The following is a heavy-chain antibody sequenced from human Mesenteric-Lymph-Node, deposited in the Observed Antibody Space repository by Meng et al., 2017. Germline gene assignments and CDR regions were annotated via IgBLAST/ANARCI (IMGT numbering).Heavy chain of an antibody. J-gene: IGHJ5*02. CDR3: VRSSGWVRTGFDP. CDR1: GGSISTSGYY. CDR2: SGHSGIT. V-gene: IGHV4-39*01. Sequence: PQLQDSGPGLVKPSEALSLTRSVSGGSISTSGYYWGWIRQPPGKGLEWIGSSGHSGITYYTPSLKSRVTVSIDTFKSQFSLKLTSVTAADTAVYYCVRSSGWVRTGFDPWGQGTLVTVSS. D-gene: IGHD6-19*01.